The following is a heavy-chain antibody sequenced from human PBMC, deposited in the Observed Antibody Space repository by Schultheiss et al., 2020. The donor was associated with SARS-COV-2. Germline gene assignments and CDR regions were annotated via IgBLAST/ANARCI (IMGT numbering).Heavy chain of an antibody. CDR3: ARGGQQWRMNY. D-gene: IGHD6-19*01. CDR1: GGTFSSYA. Sequence: ASVKVSCKASGGTFSSYAISWVRQAPGQGLEWMGWINPNSGGTNYAQKFQGRVTMTRDTSISTAYMELSRLRSDDTAVYYCARGGQQWRMNYWGQGTLVTVSS. V-gene: IGHV1-2*02. J-gene: IGHJ4*02. CDR2: INPNSGGT.